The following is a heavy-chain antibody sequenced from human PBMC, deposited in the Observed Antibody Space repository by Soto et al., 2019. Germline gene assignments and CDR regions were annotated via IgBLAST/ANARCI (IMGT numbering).Heavy chain of an antibody. CDR2: INHSGST. CDR1: GGSFSGYY. J-gene: IGHJ6*03. CDR3: ARGRIVVVPAAMGRGYYYMDV. Sequence: SETLSLTCAVYGGSFSGYYWSWIRQPPGKGLEWIGEINHSGSTNYNPSLKSRVTISVDTSKNQFSLKLSSLTAADTAVYYCARGRIVVVPAAMGRGYYYMDVWGKGTTVTVSS. D-gene: IGHD2-2*01. V-gene: IGHV4-34*01.